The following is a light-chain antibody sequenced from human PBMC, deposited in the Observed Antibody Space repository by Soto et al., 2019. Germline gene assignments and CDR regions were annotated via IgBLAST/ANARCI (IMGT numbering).Light chain of an antibody. CDR2: NTT. CDR3: ALYVGSGTVV. J-gene: IGLJ2*01. CDR1: SGSVSTSYY. Sequence: QAVVTQEPSFSVSPGGTVILTCGLTSGSVSTSYYPSWYQQSPGLAPRTLIYNTTTRSSGVPDRFSGSILGNKAALTITGAQSDDESDYLCALYVGSGTVVVGGGTKLAVL. V-gene: IGLV8-61*01.